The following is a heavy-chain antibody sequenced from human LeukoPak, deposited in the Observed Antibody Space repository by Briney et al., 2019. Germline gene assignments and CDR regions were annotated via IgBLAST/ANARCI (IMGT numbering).Heavy chain of an antibody. CDR2: INPDSGGT. V-gene: IGHV1-2*02. CDR3: ARAPYYGSGSYYNGLLFDS. CDR1: GYTFNDYY. Sequence: ASVKVSCKASGYTFNDYYMHWVRQAPGQGLEWMGRINPDSGGTDYAQKFQGRVTMTRDMSTSTVYMELSSLRSEDTAVYYCARAPYYGSGSYYNGLLFDSWGQGTLVTVSS. D-gene: IGHD3-10*01. J-gene: IGHJ4*02.